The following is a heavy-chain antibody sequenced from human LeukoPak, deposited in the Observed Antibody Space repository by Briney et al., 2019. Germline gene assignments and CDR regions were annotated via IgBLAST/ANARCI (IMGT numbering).Heavy chain of an antibody. Sequence: PGGSLRLSCAASGFIFSSYWMSWVRQAPGKGLEWVANIKEDGSEKYYVDSVKGRFTISRDNAKNSLYLQTNSLRAEDTAGYYCARRALRYGSSTSCRAQYYGVDVWGKGTTVTVSS. D-gene: IGHD2-2*01. CDR2: IKEDGSEK. V-gene: IGHV3-7*03. CDR1: GFIFSSYW. J-gene: IGHJ6*04. CDR3: ARRALRYGSSTSCRAQYYGVDV.